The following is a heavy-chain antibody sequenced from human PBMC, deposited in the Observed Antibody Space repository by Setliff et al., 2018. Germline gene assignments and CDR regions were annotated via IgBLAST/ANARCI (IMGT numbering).Heavy chain of an antibody. V-gene: IGHV3-15*07. CDR2: IKGKNDGLAT. J-gene: IGHJ3*01. D-gene: IGHD3-16*01. CDR3: TTDPSPTFGGVIGAAFNF. CDR1: GFTFSTAW. Sequence: GASLTISCAASGFTFSTAWMNWVRQAPGKGLEWVGRIKGKNDGLATDYAVPVKGRFTILRDDSKNTLYLQMNSLKTEDTAVYYCTTDPSPTFGGVIGAAFNFWGQETMVTVSS.